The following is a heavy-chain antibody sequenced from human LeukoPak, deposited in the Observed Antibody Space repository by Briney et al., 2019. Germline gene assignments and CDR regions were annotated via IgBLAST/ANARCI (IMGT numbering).Heavy chain of an antibody. J-gene: IGHJ4*02. V-gene: IGHV3-21*01. D-gene: IGHD1-14*01. CDR1: GFTFSSYS. Sequence: GGSLRLSCAASGFTFSSYSMNWVRQAPGKGLEWVSSISSSSSYIYYADSVKGRFTISRDNAKNSLCLQMNSLRAEDTAVYYCARDRGGDLEPYWGQGTLVTVSS. CDR2: ISSSSSYI. CDR3: ARDRGGDLEPY.